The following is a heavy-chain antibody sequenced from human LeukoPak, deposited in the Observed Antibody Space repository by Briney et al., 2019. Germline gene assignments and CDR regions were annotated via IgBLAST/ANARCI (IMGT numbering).Heavy chain of an antibody. J-gene: IGHJ4*02. CDR2: ISGSGGST. D-gene: IGHD3-22*01. CDR1: GFTFSSYA. Sequence: GGSLRLSCAASGFTFSSYAMSRVRQAPGKGLEWVSAISGSGGSTYYADSVKGRFTISRDNSKNTLYLQMNSLRAEDTAVYYCAKDRKYYYDSSGSSLDYWGQGTLVTVSS. CDR3: AKDRKYYYDSSGSSLDY. V-gene: IGHV3-23*01.